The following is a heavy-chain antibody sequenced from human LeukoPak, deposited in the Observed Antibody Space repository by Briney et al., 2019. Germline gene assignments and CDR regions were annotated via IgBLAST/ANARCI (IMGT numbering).Heavy chain of an antibody. CDR1: GFXFSSYV. J-gene: IGHJ4*02. V-gene: IGHV3-23*01. Sequence: GSLRLSRADSGFXFSSYVMRWVRQAPGKGVEWVSGISGSGGSTYYADSVKGRFTISRDNSKTTLYLQMNSLRAEDTAVYYCARRNIAAAALDYWGQGTLVTVSS. CDR3: ARRNIAAAALDY. CDR2: ISGSGGST. D-gene: IGHD6-13*01.